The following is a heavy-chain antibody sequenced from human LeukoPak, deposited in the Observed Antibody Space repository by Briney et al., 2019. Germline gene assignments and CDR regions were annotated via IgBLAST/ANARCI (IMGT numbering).Heavy chain of an antibody. D-gene: IGHD5-12*01. CDR3: ASSIRGVARNFDY. V-gene: IGHV3-53*01. J-gene: IGHJ4*02. CDR1: GFTVSSNY. Sequence: TGGSLRLSCAASGFTVSSNYMSWVRQAPGKGLEWVSVIYSGGSTYYADSVKGRFTISRDNSKNTLYLQMNSLRAEDTAVYYCASSIRGVARNFDYWGQGTLVTVSS. CDR2: IYSGGST.